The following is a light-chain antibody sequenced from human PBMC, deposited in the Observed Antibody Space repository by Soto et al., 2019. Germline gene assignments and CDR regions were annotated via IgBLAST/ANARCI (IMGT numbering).Light chain of an antibody. Sequence: DIQMTQSPSSLSASVGDRVTITCRASQGISTYLNWYQQKPGKAPKLLIYAASSLLSGVPSRFSGSESETDFTLTISSLQPEDFANYSCQLSYSTTWTFGQGTKVEIK. CDR1: QGISTY. V-gene: IGKV1-39*01. CDR3: QLSYSTTWT. J-gene: IGKJ1*01. CDR2: AAS.